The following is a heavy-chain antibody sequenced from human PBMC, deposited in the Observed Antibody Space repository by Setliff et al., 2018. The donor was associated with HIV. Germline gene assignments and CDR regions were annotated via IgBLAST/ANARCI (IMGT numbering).Heavy chain of an antibody. V-gene: IGHV1-69*13. CDR3: ARDQVAFIAAAGTGECAFDI. Sequence: SVKVSCKASGYRFTMYSMNWVRQAPGQGLEWMGWINPIFGTANYAQKFQGRVTITADESTSTAYMELRSLRSDDTAVYYCARDQVAFIAAAGTGECAFDIWGQGTMVTVSS. J-gene: IGHJ3*02. CDR2: INPIFGTA. CDR1: GYRFTMYS. D-gene: IGHD6-13*01.